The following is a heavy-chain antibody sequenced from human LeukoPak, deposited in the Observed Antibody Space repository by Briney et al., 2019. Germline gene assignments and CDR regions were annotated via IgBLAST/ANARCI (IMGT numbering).Heavy chain of an antibody. V-gene: IGHV4-59*02. J-gene: IGHJ5*02. Sequence: SETLSLTCTVSGGSVSSYYWSRIRQPPGKGLEWIGYIKSSGSTNYNPSLKSRVTISIDTSKNQFSLRLNSVTAADTAVYYCARDGTVATNWFDPWGQGTLVTVSS. CDR2: IKSSGST. D-gene: IGHD5-12*01. CDR1: GGSVSSYY. CDR3: ARDGTVATNWFDP.